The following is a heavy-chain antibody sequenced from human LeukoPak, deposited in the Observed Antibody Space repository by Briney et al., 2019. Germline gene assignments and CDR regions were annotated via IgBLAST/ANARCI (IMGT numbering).Heavy chain of an antibody. V-gene: IGHV3-48*02. CDR2: ISVGGTKI. CDR1: GFTLRRYR. CDR3: VRAVNTYTYGYAY. D-gene: IGHD5-18*01. J-gene: IGHJ4*02. Sequence: GGSLRLSCAASGFTLRRYRINWVRQAPGKGLDWVSYISVGGTKIYYADSVKGPFTISRDTGKNSMYLQMNSLRDEDTAVYYCVRAVNTYTYGYAYWGRGTLVTVSS.